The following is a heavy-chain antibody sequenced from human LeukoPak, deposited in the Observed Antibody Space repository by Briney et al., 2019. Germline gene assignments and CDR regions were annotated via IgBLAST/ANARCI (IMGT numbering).Heavy chain of an antibody. V-gene: IGHV3-30*03. D-gene: IGHD6-13*01. CDR2: ISYDGSNK. CDR1: GFTFSDYY. CDR3: AVIAAAGNFDY. Sequence: NPGGSLRLSCAASGFTFSDYYMSWIRQAPGKGLEWVAVISYDGSNKYYADSVKGRFTISRDNSKNTLYLQMNSLRAEDTAVYYCAVIAAAGNFDYWGQGTLVTVSS. J-gene: IGHJ4*02.